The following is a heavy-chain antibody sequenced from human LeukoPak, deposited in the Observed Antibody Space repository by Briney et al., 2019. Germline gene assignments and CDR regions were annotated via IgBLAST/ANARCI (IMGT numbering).Heavy chain of an antibody. CDR1: AYTFTGYY. CDR2: INPNSGGT. CDR3: ASSITMIVVVTPAPNFDY. Sequence: ASVKVSCKASAYTFTGYYMHWVRQAPGQGLEWMGWINPNSGGTNYAQKFQGRVTMTRDTSISTAYMELSRLRSDDTAVYYCASSITMIVVVTPAPNFDYWGQGTLVTVSS. D-gene: IGHD3-22*01. J-gene: IGHJ4*02. V-gene: IGHV1-2*02.